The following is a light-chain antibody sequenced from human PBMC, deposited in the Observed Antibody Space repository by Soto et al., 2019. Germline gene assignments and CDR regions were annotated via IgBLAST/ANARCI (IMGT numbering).Light chain of an antibody. CDR3: ATWDDRMNGRV. CDR1: SSNIGSNT. CDR2: TNN. J-gene: IGLJ1*01. Sequence: QSVLTQPPSASGTPGQRVTISCSGSSSNIGSNTVNWYQQLPGTAPKLFIYTNNQRPSGVPDRFSGSKSGTSASLAISGLQSEDEADYYCATWDDRMNGRVFGGGTK. V-gene: IGLV1-44*01.